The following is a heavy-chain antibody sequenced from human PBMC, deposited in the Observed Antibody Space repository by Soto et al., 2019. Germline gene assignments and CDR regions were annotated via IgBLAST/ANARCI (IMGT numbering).Heavy chain of an antibody. CDR1: GFTVNNNY. J-gene: IGHJ3*02. CDR3: APMGGYYDSSGYYHAFDI. V-gene: IGHV3-53*01. CDR2: IYSGGST. D-gene: IGHD3-22*01. Sequence: PGGSLRLSCAASGFTVNNNYMSWIRQAPGKGLEWVSVIYSGGSTYYADSVKGRFTISRDNSKNTLFLQMNSLRAEDTAVYYCAPMGGYYDSSGYYHAFDIWGQGTMVTVSS.